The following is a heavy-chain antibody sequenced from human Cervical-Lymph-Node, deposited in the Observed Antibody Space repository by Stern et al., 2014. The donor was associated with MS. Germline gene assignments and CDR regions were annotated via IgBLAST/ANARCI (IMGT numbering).Heavy chain of an antibody. CDR3: ARQTTAWASDV. CDR1: GFKFSIYW. J-gene: IGHJ4*02. CDR2: IYPGDSET. V-gene: IGHV5-51*01. D-gene: IGHD1-14*01. Sequence: EDQLEESGAELIRPGESLKISCKGSGFKFSIYWIAWVRQMPGKGLEWMGIIYPGDSETVYSPSFQGQVTMSADKSTSAAYLQWSSLNASDTAMYFCARQTTAWASDVWGQGTLVTVS.